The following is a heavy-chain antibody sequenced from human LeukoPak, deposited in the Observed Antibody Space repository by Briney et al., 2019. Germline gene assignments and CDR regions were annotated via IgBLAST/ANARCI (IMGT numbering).Heavy chain of an antibody. Sequence: ASVKVSCKASGYTFSDYYMHWVRQAPGQGLEWMGIINPSGGSTSYAQKFQGRVTMTRDTSTSTVYMELSSLRSEDTAVYYCARDPRASGSYAPGDYWGQGTLVTVSS. CDR2: INPSGGST. D-gene: IGHD1-26*01. V-gene: IGHV1-46*01. CDR1: GYTFSDYY. J-gene: IGHJ4*02. CDR3: ARDPRASGSYAPGDY.